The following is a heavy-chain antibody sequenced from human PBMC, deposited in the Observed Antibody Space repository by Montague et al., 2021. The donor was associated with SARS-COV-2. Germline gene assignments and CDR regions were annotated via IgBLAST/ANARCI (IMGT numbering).Heavy chain of an antibody. D-gene: IGHD3-22*01. V-gene: IGHV3-21*01. CDR1: GFTFSSYS. CDR2: ISSSSSYI. J-gene: IGHJ3*02. CDR3: ARDTVDTMIVVGDGAPAFDI. Sequence: SLRLSCAASGFTFSSYSMNWVRQAPGKGLEWVSSISSSSSYIYYADSVKGRFTISRDNAKNSLYLQMNSLRAEDTAVYYCARDTVDTMIVVGDGAPAFDIWGKGTMVTVSS.